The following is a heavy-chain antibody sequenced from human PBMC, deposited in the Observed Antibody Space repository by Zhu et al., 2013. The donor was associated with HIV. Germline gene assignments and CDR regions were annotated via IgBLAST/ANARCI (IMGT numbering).Heavy chain of an antibody. CDR1: GGSIISYY. Sequence: QVQLEESGPGLVKPSETLSLTCTVSGGSIISYYWSWIRQFPGKGLEWIGFTYHSGSTQYNPSLKSRVTMSLDTSKNQFSLRVTSVTAADTAVYSCASEPGGGAFDIWGQGTMVTVSS. CDR2: TYHSGST. D-gene: IGHD3-10*01. J-gene: IGHJ3*02. CDR3: ASEPGGGAFDI. V-gene: IGHV4-59*12.